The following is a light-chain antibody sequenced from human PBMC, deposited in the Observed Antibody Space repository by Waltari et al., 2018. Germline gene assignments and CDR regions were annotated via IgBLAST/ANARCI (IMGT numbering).Light chain of an antibody. CDR2: DAS. Sequence: EIVLTQSPATLSLSPGERATLSCGASQSVSSSYLAWYQQKPGLAPRLLIYDASSRATGIPDRFSGSGSGTDFTLTISRLETEDVAVYYCQQYGSSPFGGGTKVEIK. CDR1: QSVSSSY. J-gene: IGKJ4*01. V-gene: IGKV3D-20*01. CDR3: QQYGSSP.